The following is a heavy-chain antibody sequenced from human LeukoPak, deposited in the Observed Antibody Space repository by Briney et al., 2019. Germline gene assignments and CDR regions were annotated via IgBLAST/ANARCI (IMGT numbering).Heavy chain of an antibody. CDR2: IKSKTDGGTT. Sequence: GGSLRLSCTASGFTLFTFNNAWMSWVCQTPGKGLEWIGRIKSKTDGGTTEYTAPVKGRFSISRDDSKNTVYLQVNSLKTEDTAVYYCTTDLLDYWGQGTLVTVSS. CDR1: GFTLFTFNNAW. V-gene: IGHV3-15*01. J-gene: IGHJ4*02. CDR3: TTDLLDY.